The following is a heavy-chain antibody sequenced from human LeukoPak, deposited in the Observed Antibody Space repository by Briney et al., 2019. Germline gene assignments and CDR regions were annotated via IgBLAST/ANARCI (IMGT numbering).Heavy chain of an antibody. D-gene: IGHD3-22*01. CDR2: ISYSGGP. Sequence: SETLSLTCTVSGDSISSYHWSWIRQPSGKGLEWSGYISYSGGPNYNPSHKSRVTISVDTSKNQFSLKLTSVTAADTAVYYCATEYYGSSGYYNDYWGQGALVTVSS. CDR3: ATEYYGSSGYYNDY. CDR1: GDSISSYH. V-gene: IGHV4-59*01. J-gene: IGHJ4*02.